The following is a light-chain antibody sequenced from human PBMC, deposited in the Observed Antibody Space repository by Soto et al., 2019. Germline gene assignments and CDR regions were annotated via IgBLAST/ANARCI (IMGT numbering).Light chain of an antibody. J-gene: IGKJ1*01. CDR1: QSILYSSINKNY. CDR2: WAS. V-gene: IGKV4-1*01. CDR3: QQYYRSQT. Sequence: DIVMTQSPDSLAVSLGERATINCKSSQSILYSSINKNYLAWYQQKPGQPPKLLIYWASTRESGVPGRFSGSGSGTDFTLTISSLQAEDVAVYFCQQYYRSQTFGQGTKEEIK.